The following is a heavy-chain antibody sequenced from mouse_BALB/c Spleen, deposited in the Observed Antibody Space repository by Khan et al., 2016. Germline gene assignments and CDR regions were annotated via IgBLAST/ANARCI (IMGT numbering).Heavy chain of an antibody. V-gene: IGHV10-1*02. CDR3: VREDEPYAMDD. CDR1: GFTFNTYA. Sequence: EVQLVESGGGLVLPKGSLKLSCAASGFTFNTYAMNWVRQAPGKGLEWVARLRSKSKNYATYYADSVKYSFTISRDDSQSMLYLQMNNWKTEDTAMYYCVREDEPYAMDDWGQGTSVTVSS. CDR2: LRSKSKNYAT. J-gene: IGHJ4*01.